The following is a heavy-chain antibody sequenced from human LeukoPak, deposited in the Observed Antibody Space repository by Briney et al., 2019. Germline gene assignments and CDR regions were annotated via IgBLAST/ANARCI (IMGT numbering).Heavy chain of an antibody. CDR1: GYSISSGYY. CDR3: ARGLWFGELFPPISYFDY. D-gene: IGHD3-10*01. J-gene: IGHJ4*02. V-gene: IGHV4-38-2*02. Sequence: PSETLSLTCTVSGYSISSGYYWGWIRQPPGKGLEWIGSIYHSGSTYYNPSLKSRVTISVDTSKNQFSLKLSSVTAADTAVYYCARGLWFGELFPPISYFDYWGQGTLVTVSS. CDR2: IYHSGST.